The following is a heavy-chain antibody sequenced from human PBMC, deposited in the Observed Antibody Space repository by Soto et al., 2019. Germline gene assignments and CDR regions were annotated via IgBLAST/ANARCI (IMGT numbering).Heavy chain of an antibody. CDR2: ISYGGGTT. J-gene: IGHJ3*02. V-gene: IGHV3-23*01. Sequence: GGSLRLSCAASEFTFSNYAMSWVRQAPGKGLEWVSAISYGGGTTYYADSVKGRFTISRDNSKNTLYLEMNSLRAEDAAVYYCAREYSRSWPRHDAFDIWGQGTMVTVSS. CDR1: EFTFSNYA. CDR3: AREYSRSWPRHDAFDI. D-gene: IGHD6-13*01.